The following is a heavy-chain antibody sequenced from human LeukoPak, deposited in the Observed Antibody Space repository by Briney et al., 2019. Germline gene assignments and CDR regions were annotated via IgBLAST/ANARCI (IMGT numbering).Heavy chain of an antibody. CDR1: GFTFDDYA. D-gene: IGHD1-7*01. J-gene: IGHJ3*02. Sequence: GRSLRLSCAASGFTFDDYAMHWVRQAPGKGLEWVSGISWNSGSIGYADSVKGRFTISRDNAKNSLYLQMNSLRAEDTAVYYCARARTKGLFDIWGQGTMVTVSS. V-gene: IGHV3-9*01. CDR3: ARARTKGLFDI. CDR2: ISWNSGSI.